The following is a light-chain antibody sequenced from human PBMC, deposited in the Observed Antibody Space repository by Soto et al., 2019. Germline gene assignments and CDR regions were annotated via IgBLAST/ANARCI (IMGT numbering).Light chain of an antibody. V-gene: IGKV3-20*01. CDR1: QSVSSSN. CDR3: QQYGSTPRT. J-gene: IGKJ1*01. CDR2: GAS. Sequence: EIVLTQSPCTLSLSPGERATLSCRASQSVSSSNLAWYQQKPGKAPRLLIYGASSRPTGIPDRFSGSGSGTDFTLTISRLESEDFAVYYCQQYGSTPRTFGQGTKVEIK.